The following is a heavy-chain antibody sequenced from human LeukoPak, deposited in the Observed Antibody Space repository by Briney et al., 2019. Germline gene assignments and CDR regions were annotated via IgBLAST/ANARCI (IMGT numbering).Heavy chain of an antibody. Sequence: GGSLRLSCAASGFTFSSYSMNWVRQAPGKGLEWVSSISSSSSYIYYADSVKGRFTISRDNAKNSLYLQMNSLRAEDTAVYYCARDRQQLARFDPWGQGTLVTVSS. CDR2: ISSSSSYI. CDR3: ARDRQQLARFDP. CDR1: GFTFSSYS. D-gene: IGHD6-13*01. J-gene: IGHJ5*02. V-gene: IGHV3-21*01.